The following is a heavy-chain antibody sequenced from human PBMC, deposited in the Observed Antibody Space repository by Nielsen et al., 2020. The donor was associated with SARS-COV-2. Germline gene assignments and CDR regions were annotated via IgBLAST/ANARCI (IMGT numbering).Heavy chain of an antibody. CDR3: ARVLDYGDYVLYYGMDV. J-gene: IGHJ6*02. Sequence: ASVKVSCKASGGTFSSYAISWVRQAPGQGLEWMGRINPNSGGTNYAQKFQGRVIMTRDTSISTAYMELSRLRSDDTAVYYCARVLDYGDYVLYYGMDVWGQGTTVTVSS. CDR1: GGTFSSYA. D-gene: IGHD4-17*01. CDR2: INPNSGGT. V-gene: IGHV1-2*06.